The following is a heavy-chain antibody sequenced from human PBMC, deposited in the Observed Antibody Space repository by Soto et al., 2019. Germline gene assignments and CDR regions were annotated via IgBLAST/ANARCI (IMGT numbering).Heavy chain of an antibody. CDR3: AKQPYYDFWSGYNYGMDV. D-gene: IGHD3-3*01. CDR2: ISGSGGSI. J-gene: IGHJ6*02. CDR1: GFTFSNYA. V-gene: IGHV3-23*01. Sequence: EVQLLESGGGLVQPGGSLRLSCAASGFTFSNYAMSWVRQAPGEGLEWVSGISGSGGSIYYADSVKGRFTISRDNSKNTLYLQMNSLRAEDTAVYYCAKQPYYDFWSGYNYGMDVWGQGTTVTVS.